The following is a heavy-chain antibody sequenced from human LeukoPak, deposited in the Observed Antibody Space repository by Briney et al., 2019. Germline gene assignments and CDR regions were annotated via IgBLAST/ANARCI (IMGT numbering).Heavy chain of an antibody. V-gene: IGHV1-18*01. CDR1: GYTFTSYG. CDR2: ISAYNGNT. CDR3: ARGPMTTVIKGWFDP. Sequence: ASVKVSCKASGYTFTSYGISWVRQAPGQGLEWMGWISAYNGNTNYAQKLQGRVTMTTDTSTSTAYMELRSLRSDDTAVYYCARGPMTTVIKGWFDPWGQGTLVTVSS. D-gene: IGHD4-17*01. J-gene: IGHJ5*02.